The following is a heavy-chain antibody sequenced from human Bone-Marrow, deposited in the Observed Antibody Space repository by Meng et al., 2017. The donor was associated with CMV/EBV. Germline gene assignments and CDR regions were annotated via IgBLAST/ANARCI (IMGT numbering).Heavy chain of an antibody. V-gene: IGHV4-34*01. D-gene: IGHD2-2*02. Sequence: SETLSLTCAVYGGSFSGYYWSWIRQPPGKGLEWIGEINHSGSTNYNPSLKSRVTISVDTSKNQFSLKLSSVTAADTAVYYCARDYCSSTSCYTFGMDVWGQGTTVTVSS. CDR2: INHSGST. J-gene: IGHJ6*02. CDR1: GGSFSGYY. CDR3: ARDYCSSTSCYTFGMDV.